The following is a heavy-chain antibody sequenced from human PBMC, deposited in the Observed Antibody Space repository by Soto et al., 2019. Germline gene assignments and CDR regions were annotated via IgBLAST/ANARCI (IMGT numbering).Heavy chain of an antibody. J-gene: IGHJ4*02. D-gene: IGHD3-9*01. CDR3: ARTYYDILTGYYN. V-gene: IGHV4-39*01. CDR2: IYYSGST. CDR1: GGSISSSSYY. Sequence: TSETLSLTCTVSGGSISSSSYYWGWIRQPPGKGLEWIGSIYYSGSTYYNPSLKSRVTISVDTSKNQFSLKLSSVTAADTAVYYCARTYYDILTGYYNWGQGTLVTVSS.